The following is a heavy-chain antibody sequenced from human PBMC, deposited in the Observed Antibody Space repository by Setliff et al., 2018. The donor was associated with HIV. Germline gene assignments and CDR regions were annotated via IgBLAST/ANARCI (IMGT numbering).Heavy chain of an antibody. CDR1: GYAFTRFW. V-gene: IGHV5-51*01. J-gene: IGHJ4*02. Sequence: GESLKISCKDSGYAFTRFWIAWLRQMPGKGLEWMGIIYPGDSDTRYSPSFQGQVTIPADKSISTAYLQWSSLKASDTAMYYCARHGQYGSGSYYNRPFDFWGQGTLVTVSS. CDR2: IYPGDSDT. CDR3: ARHGQYGSGSYYNRPFDF. D-gene: IGHD3-10*01.